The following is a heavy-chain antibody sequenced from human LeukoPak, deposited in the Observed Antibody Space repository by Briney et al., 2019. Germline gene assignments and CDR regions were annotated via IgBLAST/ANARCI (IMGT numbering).Heavy chain of an antibody. J-gene: IGHJ4*02. D-gene: IGHD6-13*01. Sequence: PSETLSLTCAVYGGSFSGYYWSWIRQPPGKGLECIGEINHSGSTNYNPSLKSRVTISVDTSKNQFSLKLSSVTAADTAVYYCARAKMPGIQTAGRVNYFDSWGQGTLVTVSA. V-gene: IGHV4-34*01. CDR3: ARAKMPGIQTAGRVNYFDS. CDR2: INHSGST. CDR1: GGSFSGYY.